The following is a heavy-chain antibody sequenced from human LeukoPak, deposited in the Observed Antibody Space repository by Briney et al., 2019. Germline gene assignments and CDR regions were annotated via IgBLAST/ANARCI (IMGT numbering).Heavy chain of an antibody. D-gene: IGHD5-12*01. CDR1: GFIFSSHG. CDR3: AKDRREIVPIDAFDF. CDR2: ISPSGDIT. V-gene: IGHV3-23*01. J-gene: IGHJ3*01. Sequence: PGGSLRLSCAASGFIFSSHGMNWVRQAPGKGLEWVSGISPSGDITYYADSVKGRFTISRDNSKNTVYLQMDSLRFEDAAVYYCAKDRREIVPIDAFDFWAQGTMVTVSS.